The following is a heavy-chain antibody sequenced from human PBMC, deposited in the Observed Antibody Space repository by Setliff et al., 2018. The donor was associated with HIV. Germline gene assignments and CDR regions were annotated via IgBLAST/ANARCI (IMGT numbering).Heavy chain of an antibody. CDR1: GGSISSGGYY. Sequence: SETLSLTCTVSGGSISSGGYYWSWIRQHPGKGLEWIGYIYHSGSAFYNPSLQSRAAISVDGSKYHLSLKLFSVTAADTAVYYCARSGDYYESSGYYRYWGQGALVTVSS. J-gene: IGHJ4*02. CDR3: ARSGDYYESSGYYRY. CDR2: IYHSGSA. D-gene: IGHD3-22*01. V-gene: IGHV4-31*03.